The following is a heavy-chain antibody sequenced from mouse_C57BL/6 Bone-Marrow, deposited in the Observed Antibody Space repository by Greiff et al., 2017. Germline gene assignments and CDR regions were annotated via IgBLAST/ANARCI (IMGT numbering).Heavy chain of an antibody. J-gene: IGHJ4*01. CDR1: EYEFPSHD. CDR2: INSDGGST. Sequence: EVKLMESGGGLVQPGESLKLSCESNEYEFPSHDMSWVRKTPEKRLELVAAINSDGGSTYYPDTMERRFIISRDNTKKTLYLQMSSLRSEDTALYYCARQLRPHFSYYYAMDYWGQGTSVTVSS. V-gene: IGHV5-2*01. CDR3: ARQLRPHFSYYYAMDY. D-gene: IGHD3-2*02.